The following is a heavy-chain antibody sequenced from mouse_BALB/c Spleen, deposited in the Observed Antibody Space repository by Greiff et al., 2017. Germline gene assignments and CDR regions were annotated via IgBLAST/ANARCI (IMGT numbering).Heavy chain of an antibody. V-gene: IGHV1S56*01. D-gene: IGHD1-2*01. CDR3: TREGNSLLRLRHFDY. J-gene: IGHJ2*01. CDR2: IYPGNVNT. Sequence: QVQLQQSGPELVKPGASVRISCKASGYTFTSYYIHWVKQRPGQGLEWIGWIYPGNVNTKYNEKFKGKATLTADKSSSTAYMQLSSLTSEDSAVYYCTREGNSLLRLRHFDYWGQGTTLTVSS. CDR1: GYTFTSYY.